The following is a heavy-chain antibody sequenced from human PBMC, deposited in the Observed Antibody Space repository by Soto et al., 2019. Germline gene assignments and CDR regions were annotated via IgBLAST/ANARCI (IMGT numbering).Heavy chain of an antibody. CDR1: GFTLNTYS. CDR3: VRGRSDSLMDV. J-gene: IGHJ6*02. V-gene: IGHV3-48*02. Sequence: PGGSLRLSCAGSGFTLNTYSMNWVRQAPGKGLEWVSYISNSRTTIYYADSVKGRFTISRDDAKNSLYLQMNSLRDDDTAVYYCVRGRSDSLMDVWGQGTTVTV. CDR2: ISNSRTTI. D-gene: IGHD2-15*01.